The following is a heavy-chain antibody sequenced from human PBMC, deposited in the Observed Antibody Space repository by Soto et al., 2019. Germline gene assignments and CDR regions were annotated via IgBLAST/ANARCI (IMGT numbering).Heavy chain of an antibody. Sequence: SETLSLTCTVFGGSIDDYYWSWIRQSPGKGLEWIGHISDRGTTDYNPSLKSRVTISVDRSKKQFSLKVTSVTAADTAVYYCARDRWTARANWFDPWGQGTLVTVSS. CDR1: GGSIDDYY. D-gene: IGHD3-16*02. CDR2: ISDRGTT. CDR3: ARDRWTARANWFDP. J-gene: IGHJ5*02. V-gene: IGHV4-59*01.